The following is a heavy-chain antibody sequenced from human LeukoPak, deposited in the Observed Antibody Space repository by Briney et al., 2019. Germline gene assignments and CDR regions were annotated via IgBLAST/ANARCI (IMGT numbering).Heavy chain of an antibody. CDR2: IDYDGSST. V-gene: IGHV3-74*01. CDR1: GFTFSSYW. J-gene: IGHJ4*02. CDR3: VRDPPEREELFDY. D-gene: IGHD1-7*01. Sequence: GGSLRLSCAASGFTFSSYWMSWVRQAPGKGLVWVSRIDYDGSSTNYADSVKGRFTISRDNAKNTLYLQMNSLRADDTAVYYCVRDPPEREELFDYWGQGTLVTVSS.